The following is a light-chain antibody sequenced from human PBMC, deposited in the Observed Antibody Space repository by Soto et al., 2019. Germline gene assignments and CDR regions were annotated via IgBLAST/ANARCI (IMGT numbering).Light chain of an antibody. Sequence: EIVITQSPATLSVSPGERATLSCRASQSVSSNLAWYQQKPGQAPRLLIYGASTRVTGIPARFSGSGSGTEFTLTISSLQSEDFAVYSCQQYNNWPRTFGQGTKVDI. CDR2: GAS. V-gene: IGKV3-15*01. CDR3: QQYNNWPRT. J-gene: IGKJ1*01. CDR1: QSVSSN.